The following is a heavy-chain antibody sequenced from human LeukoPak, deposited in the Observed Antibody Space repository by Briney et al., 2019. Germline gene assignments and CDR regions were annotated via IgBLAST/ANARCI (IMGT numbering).Heavy chain of an antibody. Sequence: SETLSLTCTVSGGSISSGSYYWSWIRQPPGKGLEWIGYIYYSGSTRHNPSLTTRVTISVDTSKNQFSLKLSSVTAADTAVYYCARATLSGRRYWFDPWGQGTLVTVSS. CDR2: IYYSGST. CDR3: ARATLSGRRYWFDP. V-gene: IGHV4-61*01. J-gene: IGHJ5*02. D-gene: IGHD3-10*01. CDR1: GGSISSGSYY.